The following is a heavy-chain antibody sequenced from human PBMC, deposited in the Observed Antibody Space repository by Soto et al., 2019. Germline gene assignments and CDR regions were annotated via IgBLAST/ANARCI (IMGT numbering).Heavy chain of an antibody. J-gene: IGHJ4*02. CDR3: AKDRGPRRQWLIGRFDY. Sequence: QVQLVESGGGVVQPGRSLRVSCAASGFTFSIYAMHWVRQAPGTGLEWVAVISYDGTKTYYADSVKGRFTISRDNSKNTVYLQMNSLRDEDTAVYYCAKDRGPRRQWLIGRFDYGGQGTVVTVSP. D-gene: IGHD6-19*01. V-gene: IGHV3-30*18. CDR2: ISYDGTKT. CDR1: GFTFSIYA.